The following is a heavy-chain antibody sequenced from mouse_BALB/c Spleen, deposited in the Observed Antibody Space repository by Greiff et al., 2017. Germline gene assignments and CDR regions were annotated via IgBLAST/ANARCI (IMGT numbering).Heavy chain of an antibody. J-gene: IGHJ4*01. D-gene: IGHD2-1*01. CDR3: ARDAYYGNDYYAMDY. CDR2: SRNKANDYTT. CDR1: GFTFSDFY. V-gene: IGHV7-1*02. Sequence: EVQVVESGGGLVQPGGSLRLSCATSGFTFSDFYMEWVRQPPGKRLEWIAASRNKANDYTTEYSASVKGRFIVSRDTSQSILYLQMNALRAEDTAIYYCARDAYYGNDYYAMDYWGQGTSVTVSS.